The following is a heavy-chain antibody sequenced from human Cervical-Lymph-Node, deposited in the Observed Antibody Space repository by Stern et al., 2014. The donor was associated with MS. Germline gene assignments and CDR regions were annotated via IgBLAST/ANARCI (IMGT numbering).Heavy chain of an antibody. CDR2: IYHSGSP. Sequence: VQLVASGPGLVKPSETLSLTCSVSGGSVSAYYWRWIRQPPGKGLEWIGYIYHSGSPTYNPSFTSRLTMSIDTSKNQFSLRLSSVTAADTAVYYCTRGGARYYGMDAWGQGTTVTVSS. CDR3: TRGGARYYGMDA. V-gene: IGHV4-59*02. CDR1: GGSVSAYY. J-gene: IGHJ6*02. D-gene: IGHD3-10*01.